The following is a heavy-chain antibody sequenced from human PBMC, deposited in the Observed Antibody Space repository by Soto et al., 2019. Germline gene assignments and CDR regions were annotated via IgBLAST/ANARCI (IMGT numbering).Heavy chain of an antibody. D-gene: IGHD3-16*02. CDR1: GFIFTNYA. V-gene: IGHV3-23*01. CDR2: IGGRGNSA. CDR3: AKPGYAGRVIVSPSYFDY. J-gene: IGHJ4*02. Sequence: GGSLRLSCAASGFIFTNYAMNWVRQAPGKGLEWVSVIGGRGNSAYYADSVQGRFTISRDNSKNTLSLQMSSLTADDTAIYYCAKPGYAGRVIVSPSYFDYWGQGTLGTVSS.